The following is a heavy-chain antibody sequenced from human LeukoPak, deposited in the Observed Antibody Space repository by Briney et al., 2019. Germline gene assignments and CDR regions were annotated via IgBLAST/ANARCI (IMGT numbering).Heavy chain of an antibody. D-gene: IGHD3-22*01. CDR1: AYSISSGYY. CDR2: IYHSGST. CDR3: ARPSSGYYRVDY. J-gene: IGHJ4*02. Sequence: SETLSLTCAVSAYSISSGYYWGWIRQPPGKGLEWIGGIYHSGSTYYNPSLKSRVTISVDTSKNQFSLKLSSVTAADTAVYYCARPSSGYYRVDYWGQGTLVTVSS. V-gene: IGHV4-38-2*01.